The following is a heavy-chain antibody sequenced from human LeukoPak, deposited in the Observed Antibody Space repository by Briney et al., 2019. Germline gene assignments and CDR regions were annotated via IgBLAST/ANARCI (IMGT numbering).Heavy chain of an antibody. CDR1: RFTFGSYW. Sequence: SGGSLRLSCTASRFTFGSYWMSWVRQAPGRGLEWVANIRQDGSKKYYVDSVEGRFTISRDNAKNSLYLQMNSLRAEDTAVYYCARAIAAADCYWGQGTLVTVSS. CDR3: ARAIAAADCY. J-gene: IGHJ4*02. V-gene: IGHV3-7*03. D-gene: IGHD6-13*01. CDR2: IRQDGSKK.